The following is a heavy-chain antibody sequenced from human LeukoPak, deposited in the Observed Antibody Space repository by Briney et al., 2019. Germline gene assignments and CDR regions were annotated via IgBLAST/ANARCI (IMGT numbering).Heavy chain of an antibody. CDR1: GYTFTGYY. V-gene: IGHV1-2*02. CDR3: ARSYYYGSGSYTPNWFDP. Sequence: AASVKVSCKASGYTFTGYYMHWVRQAPGQGLEWMGWINPNSGGTNYAQKFQGRVTMTRDTSISTAYMELSRLRSDDTAVYYCARSYYYGSGSYTPNWFDPWGQGTLVTVSS. D-gene: IGHD3-10*01. CDR2: INPNSGGT. J-gene: IGHJ5*02.